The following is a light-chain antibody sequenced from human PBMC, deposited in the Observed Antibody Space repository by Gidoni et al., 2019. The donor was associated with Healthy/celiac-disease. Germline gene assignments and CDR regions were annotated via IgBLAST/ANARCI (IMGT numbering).Light chain of an antibody. CDR3: LQGYNTPPT. V-gene: IGKV4-1*01. J-gene: IGKJ4*02. CDR2: WAS. CDR1: QSVLSSSNNENY. Sequence: IVMTWSLDPLAASLGARATINCKSSQSVLSSSNNENYIAWYQQKQGQPPKLLIYWASTRESGVPDRFSGSGSGTDFTLTISSLQAEDVAVYYCLQGYNTPPTFXGXTKVXIK.